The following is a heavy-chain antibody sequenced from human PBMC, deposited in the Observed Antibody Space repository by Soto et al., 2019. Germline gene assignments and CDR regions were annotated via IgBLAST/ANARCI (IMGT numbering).Heavy chain of an antibody. CDR1: GGSFSGYY. J-gene: IGHJ5*02. D-gene: IGHD3-3*01. V-gene: IGHV4-34*01. CDR2: INHSGST. Sequence: QVQLQQWGAGLLKPSETLSLTCAVYGGSFSGYYWSWIRQPPGKGLEWIWEINHSGSTNYNPSLRSRGTISVDTSKNQFSLKLSSVTAADTAVYYCARSRYYDFWSGYPRFDPWGQGTLVTVSS. CDR3: ARSRYYDFWSGYPRFDP.